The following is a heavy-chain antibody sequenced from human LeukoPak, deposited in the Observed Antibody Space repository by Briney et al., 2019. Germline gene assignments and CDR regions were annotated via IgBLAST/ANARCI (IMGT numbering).Heavy chain of an antibody. CDR1: GFPLRTHG. CDR2: LWYDGSNK. J-gene: IGHJ6*02. D-gene: IGHD2-15*01. CDR3: ARAADGSVAVHYAFDV. V-gene: IGHV3-33*07. Sequence: PGGSLTLSCAQSGFPLRTHGMYWLPPAPGKGLAWVAVLWYDGSNKYYADSVKGRFTISRDNSKNTLSLQINRLRAEDTAVYFCARAADGSVAVHYAFDVWGQGTTVTVSS.